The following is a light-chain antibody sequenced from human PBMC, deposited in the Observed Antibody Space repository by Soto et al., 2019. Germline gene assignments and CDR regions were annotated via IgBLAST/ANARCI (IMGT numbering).Light chain of an antibody. Sequence: DIQMTESPSALSASVGDRFTITCLASQSISSWLAWYQQKPGKAPKLMIYKASSLESGVPSRFSGSGSGTEFTITISSLQPDDFATYYCQQYNSYSPAFGQVTKVAIK. CDR3: QQYNSYSPA. J-gene: IGKJ1*01. CDR1: QSISSW. V-gene: IGKV1-5*03. CDR2: KAS.